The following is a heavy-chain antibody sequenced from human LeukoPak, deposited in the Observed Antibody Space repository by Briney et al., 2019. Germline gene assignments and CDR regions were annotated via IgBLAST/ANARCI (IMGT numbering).Heavy chain of an antibody. CDR1: GFTFSSYA. CDR2: ISGSGGST. J-gene: IGHJ6*02. Sequence: PGGSLRLSCAASGFTFSSYAMSWVRQAPGKGLEWVSAISGSGGSTYYADSVKGRFTISRDNSKNTLYLQMNSLRAEDTAVYYCARDLSRLERDYYYGMDVWGQGTTVTVSS. D-gene: IGHD1-1*01. V-gene: IGHV3-23*01. CDR3: ARDLSRLERDYYYGMDV.